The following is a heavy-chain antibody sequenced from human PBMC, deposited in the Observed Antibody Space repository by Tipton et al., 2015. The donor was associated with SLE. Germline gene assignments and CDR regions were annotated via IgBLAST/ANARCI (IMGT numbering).Heavy chain of an antibody. Sequence: SLRLSCAASGFTFSDYYMSWIRQAPGKGLEWVSYISSSSSYTNYADSVKGRFTISRDNSKNTLYLQMNSLRAEDTAVYYCAKGGYYDSSEGADYFQHWGQGTLVTVSS. D-gene: IGHD3-22*01. V-gene: IGHV3-11*05. J-gene: IGHJ1*01. CDR3: AKGGYYDSSEGADYFQH. CDR1: GFTFSDYY. CDR2: ISSSSSYT.